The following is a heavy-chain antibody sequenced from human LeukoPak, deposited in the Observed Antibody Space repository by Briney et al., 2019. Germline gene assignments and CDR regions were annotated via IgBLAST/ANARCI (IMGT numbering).Heavy chain of an antibody. V-gene: IGHV1-2*02. D-gene: IGHD6-13*01. J-gene: IGHJ4*02. CDR1: GYTFNNYA. CDR3: ARGDGYSSTRPFDY. CDR2: INPNNGGT. Sequence: GASVKVSCKASGYTFNNYAMNWVRQAPGQGLEWMGWINPNNGGTNYAQKFLGRVTLTRDTSITTANMELTSLSSDDTAFYYCARGDGYSSTRPFDYWGQGSVVTVSS.